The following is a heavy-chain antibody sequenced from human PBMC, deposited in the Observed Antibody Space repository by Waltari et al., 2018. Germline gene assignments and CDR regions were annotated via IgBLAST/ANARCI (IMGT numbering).Heavy chain of an antibody. CDR3: ARQTWIQLWLYAFDI. CDR2: ISSSSSYI. J-gene: IGHJ3*02. D-gene: IGHD5-18*01. V-gene: IGHV3-21*01. CDR1: GFTFSSYS. Sequence: EVQLVESGGGLVKPGGSLRLSCAASGFTFSSYSMNWVRQAPGKGLEWVSSISSSSSYIYYADSVKGRFTISRDNAKNSLYLQMNSLRAEDTAVYYCARQTWIQLWLYAFDIWGQGTMVTVSS.